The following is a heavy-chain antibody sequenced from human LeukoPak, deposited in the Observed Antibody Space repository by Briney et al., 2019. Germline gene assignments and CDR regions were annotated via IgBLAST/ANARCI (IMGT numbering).Heavy chain of an antibody. J-gene: IGHJ4*02. Sequence: SETLSLTCAVYGGSFSSYYWSWIRQPPGKGLEWIGYIYYSGSTNYNPSLKSRVTISVDTSKNQFSLKLSSVTAADTAVYYCARVPVYYYDSSGYVPYYFDYWGQGTLVTVSS. D-gene: IGHD3-22*01. CDR3: ARVPVYYYDSSGYVPYYFDY. CDR2: IYYSGST. CDR1: GGSFSSYY. V-gene: IGHV4-59*01.